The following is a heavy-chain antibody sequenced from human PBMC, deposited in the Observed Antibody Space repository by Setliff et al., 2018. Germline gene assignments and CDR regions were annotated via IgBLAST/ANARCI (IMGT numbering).Heavy chain of an antibody. Sequence: SETLSLTCTVSNFSLTSGFFWAWVRQPPGKELEWIGQIYTSWSTNYNPSLKSRVTISLDTSKNQFSLSLTSVTAEDTAVYYCARAPRLEWILPTFDYWGQGTPVTVSS. CDR1: NFSLTSGFF. V-gene: IGHV4-38-2*02. D-gene: IGHD3-3*01. CDR3: ARAPRLEWILPTFDY. CDR2: IYTSWST. J-gene: IGHJ4*02.